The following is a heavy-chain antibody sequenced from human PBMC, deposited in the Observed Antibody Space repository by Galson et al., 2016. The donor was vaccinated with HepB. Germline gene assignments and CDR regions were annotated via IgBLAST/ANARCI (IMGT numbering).Heavy chain of an antibody. Sequence: PALVKPTQTLTLTCTFSGFSFSSNGMSVSWVRQPPGKALEWLARIDWADDKFFSTSLKSRRTISKDTSKNQVVLTMTNMHPVDTATYYCARSGGYCSFDSSCYSFDAFDFWGRGTVVTVSS. J-gene: IGHJ3*01. V-gene: IGHV2-70*04. CDR2: IDWADDK. CDR3: ARSGGYCSFDSSCYSFDAFDF. D-gene: IGHD2-15*01. CDR1: GFSFSSNGMS.